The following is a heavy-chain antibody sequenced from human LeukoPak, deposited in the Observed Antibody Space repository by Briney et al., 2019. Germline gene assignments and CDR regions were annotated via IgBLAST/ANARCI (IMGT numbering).Heavy chain of an antibody. Sequence: GGSLRLSCAASGFTFRSYGMSWVRQAPGRGLEWVSGISGSGGSTYYADSVKGRFTISRDNSKNPLYLQMNSLRAEDTAVYYCAKDGVSIGAQNWFDPWGQGTLVTVSS. CDR1: GFTFRSYG. D-gene: IGHD2/OR15-2a*01. CDR2: ISGSGGST. V-gene: IGHV3-23*01. CDR3: AKDGVSIGAQNWFDP. J-gene: IGHJ5*02.